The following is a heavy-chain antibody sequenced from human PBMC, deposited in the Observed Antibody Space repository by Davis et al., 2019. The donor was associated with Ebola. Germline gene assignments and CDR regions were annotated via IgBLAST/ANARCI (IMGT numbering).Heavy chain of an antibody. Sequence: GESLKISCAGSGFTFNFYVMSWVRQAPGKGLEWVSAIDGGDGSTYYADSVKGRFTISRDNSNNLLYLQMHSLRDEDTAVYYCARERRYDSGYFDYWGQGTLVTVSS. J-gene: IGHJ4*02. V-gene: IGHV3-23*01. CDR2: IDGGDGST. CDR3: ARERRYDSGYFDY. CDR1: GFTFNFYV. D-gene: IGHD3-22*01.